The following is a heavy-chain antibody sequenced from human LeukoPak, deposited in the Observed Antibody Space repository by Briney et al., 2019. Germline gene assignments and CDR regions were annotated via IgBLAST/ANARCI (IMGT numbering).Heavy chain of an antibody. CDR1: GGTFSSYA. CDR3: ASYDSRGYYVY. Sequence: ASVKVSCKASGGTFSSYAISWVRQAPGQGLEWMGGIIPIFGTANYAQKFQGRVTITADESTSTAYMELSSLRSEDTAVCYCASYDSRGYYVYWGQGTLVTVSS. V-gene: IGHV1-69*13. CDR2: IIPIFGTA. D-gene: IGHD3-22*01. J-gene: IGHJ4*02.